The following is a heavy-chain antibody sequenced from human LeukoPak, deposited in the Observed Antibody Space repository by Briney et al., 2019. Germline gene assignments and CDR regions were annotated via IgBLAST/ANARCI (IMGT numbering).Heavy chain of an antibody. J-gene: IGHJ4*02. Sequence: SETLSLTCTVSGYSISSDYYWGWIRQPPGKGLEWIGSIYDAGSSYYNPSLKSRVTISVDTSKNQFSLKLSSVTAADTAVYYCASGGDGYNLVYWGQGTLVTVSS. CDR3: ASGGDGYNLVY. CDR2: IYDAGSS. V-gene: IGHV4-38-2*02. D-gene: IGHD5-24*01. CDR1: GYSISSDYY.